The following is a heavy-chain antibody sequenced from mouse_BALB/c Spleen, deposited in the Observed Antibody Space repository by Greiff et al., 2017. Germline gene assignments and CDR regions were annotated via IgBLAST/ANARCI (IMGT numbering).Heavy chain of an antibody. V-gene: IGHV5-6-5*01. CDR3: AREGGYGYYAMDY. Sequence: EVHLVESGGGLVKPGGSLKLSCAASGFTFSSYAMSWVRQTPEKRLEWVASISSGGSTYYPDSVKGRFTISRDNARNILYLQMSSLRSEDTAMYYCAREGGYGYYAMDYWGQGTSVTVSS. J-gene: IGHJ4*01. CDR2: ISSGGST. CDR1: GFTFSSYA. D-gene: IGHD2-10*02.